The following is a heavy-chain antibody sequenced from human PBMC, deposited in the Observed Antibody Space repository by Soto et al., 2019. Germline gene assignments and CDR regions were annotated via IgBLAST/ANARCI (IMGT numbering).Heavy chain of an antibody. CDR3: ARSNYCSSTSCYLDY. V-gene: IGHV1-69*13. CDR2: IIPIFGTA. J-gene: IGHJ4*02. D-gene: IGHD2-2*01. Sequence: SVKVSCKASGGTFSSYAISWVRQAPGQGLEWMGGIIPIFGTANYAQKFQGRVTITADESTSTAYMELSSLRSDDTAVYYCARSNYCSSTSCYLDYWGQGTLVTVSS. CDR1: GGTFSSYA.